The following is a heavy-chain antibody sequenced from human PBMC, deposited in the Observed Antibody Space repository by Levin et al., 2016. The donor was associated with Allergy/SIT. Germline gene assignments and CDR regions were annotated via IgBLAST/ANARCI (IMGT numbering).Heavy chain of an antibody. CDR2: ISAYNGNT. J-gene: IGHJ3*02. D-gene: IGHD2-15*01. CDR1: GYTFTSYG. Sequence: ASVKVSCKASGYTFTSYGISWVRQAPGQGLEWMGWISAYNGNTNYAQKLQGRVTMTTDTSTSTAYMELRSLRSDDTAVYYCARGGAIVVVGPDAFDIWGQGTMVTVSS. CDR3: ARGGAIVVVGPDAFDI. V-gene: IGHV1-18*01.